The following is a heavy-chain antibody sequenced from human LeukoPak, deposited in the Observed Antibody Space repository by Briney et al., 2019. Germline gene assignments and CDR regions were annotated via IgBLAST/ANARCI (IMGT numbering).Heavy chain of an antibody. V-gene: IGHV3-23*01. D-gene: IGHD3-22*01. CDR2: ISGSGGST. CDR1: GFTFSSYA. Sequence: GSLRLSCAASGFTFSSYAMSWVRQAPGKGLEWVSAISGSGGSTYYADSVKGRFTISRDNSKNTLYLQMNSLRAEDTAVYYCAKDCITMIVVASPFDIWGQGTMVTVSS. J-gene: IGHJ3*02. CDR3: AKDCITMIVVASPFDI.